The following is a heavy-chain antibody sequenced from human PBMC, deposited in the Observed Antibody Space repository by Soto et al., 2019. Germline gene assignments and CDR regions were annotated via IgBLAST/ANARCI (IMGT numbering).Heavy chain of an antibody. D-gene: IGHD6-6*01. CDR2: IFYSGNT. V-gene: IGHV4-31*03. CDR3: ARVGISSSDAFDI. J-gene: IGHJ3*02. Sequence: SETLSLTCTVSGGSISSGVYYWSWIRQHPGKGLEWIGYIFYSGNTYYNPSLKSRVTISVDTSKNHFSLKLSSMTDADTAVYYCARVGISSSDAFDIWGQGTMVTVS. CDR1: GGSISSGVYY.